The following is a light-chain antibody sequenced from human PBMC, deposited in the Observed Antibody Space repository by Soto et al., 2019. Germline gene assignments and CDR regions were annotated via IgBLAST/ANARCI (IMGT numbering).Light chain of an antibody. Sequence: EIVMTQSPASLSVSPGDGATLSCRASQTVASNLAWYQQKPGQGPRLLIHGASTRAAGVPARFSGSGSGTDFTLTISSLQSADFAVYYCQQYHNWPPQYTFGQGTKLQIK. CDR1: QTVASN. CDR3: QQYHNWPPQYT. J-gene: IGKJ2*01. CDR2: GAS. V-gene: IGKV3-15*01.